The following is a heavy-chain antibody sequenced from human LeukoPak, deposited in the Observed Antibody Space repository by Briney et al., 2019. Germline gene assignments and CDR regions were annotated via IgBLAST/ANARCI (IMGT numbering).Heavy chain of an antibody. CDR3: AREREGTAGRPGLASKDYFYYGMDV. CDR2: IIPMFGTP. V-gene: IGHV1-69*13. CDR1: GGTFSSYA. D-gene: IGHD6-6*01. J-gene: IGHJ6*02. Sequence: SVKVSCKASGGTFSSYAISWVRQAPGQGLEWMGGIIPMFGTPNYAQRFQGRVMIIADEFTSTAYTELSSLRSEDTAVYYCAREREGTAGRPGLASKDYFYYGMDVWAKGPRSPSP.